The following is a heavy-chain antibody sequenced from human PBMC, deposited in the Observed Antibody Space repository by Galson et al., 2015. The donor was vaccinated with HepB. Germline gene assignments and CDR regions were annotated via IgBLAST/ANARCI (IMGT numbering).Heavy chain of an antibody. CDR1: DYTFTNYG. V-gene: IGHV1-18*01. J-gene: IGHJ6*02. CDR3: ARDGVGQYKGDRFDPVFYYYGMDV. CDR2: ISGYNGKI. D-gene: IGHD3-3*01. Sequence: SVKVSCKASDYTFTNYGFSWVRQAPGQGLEWMGWISGYNGKITYAQNFQGRVTMTTDTSTSTAYMELRSLRYEDTAVYYCARDGVGQYKGDRFDPVFYYYGMDVLGQGTTVTVSS.